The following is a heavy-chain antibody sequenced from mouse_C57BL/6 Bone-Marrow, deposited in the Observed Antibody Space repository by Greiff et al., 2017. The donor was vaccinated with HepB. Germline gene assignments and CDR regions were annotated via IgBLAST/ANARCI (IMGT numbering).Heavy chain of an antibody. CDR1: GYTFTDYN. D-gene: IGHD2-5*01. Sequence: VQLKQSGPELVKPGASVKIPCKASGYTFTDYNMDWVKQSHGKSLEWIGDINPNNGGTIYNQKFKGKATLTVDKSSSTAYMELRSLTSEDTAVYYCARGDYSNFYYYAMDYWGQGTSVTVSS. CDR2: INPNNGGT. J-gene: IGHJ4*01. V-gene: IGHV1-18*01. CDR3: ARGDYSNFYYYAMDY.